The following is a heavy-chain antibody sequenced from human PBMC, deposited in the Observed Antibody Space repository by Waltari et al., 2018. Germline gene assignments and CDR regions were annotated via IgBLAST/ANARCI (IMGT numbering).Heavy chain of an antibody. CDR3: ATDRYGSGSYRAFDY. D-gene: IGHD3-10*01. Sequence: QVQLVQSGAEVKKPGASVKVSCKVSGYTLTALSMHWVRQAPGKGLEWMGGLDPEDGETIYEQKFQGRVTMTEDTSTDTAYMELSSLRSEDTAVYYCATDRYGSGSYRAFDYWGQGTLVTVSS. CDR1: GYTLTALS. J-gene: IGHJ4*02. V-gene: IGHV1-24*01. CDR2: LDPEDGET.